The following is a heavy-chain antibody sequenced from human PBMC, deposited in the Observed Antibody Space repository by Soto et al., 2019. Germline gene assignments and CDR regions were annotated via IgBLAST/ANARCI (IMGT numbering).Heavy chain of an antibody. J-gene: IGHJ4*02. CDR2: IIPILGIA. V-gene: IGHV1-69*08. Sequence: QVQLVQSGAEVKKPGSSVKVSCKASGGTFSSYTISWVRQAPGQGLEWMGRIIPILGIANYAQKFQGRVTITADKSTSTAYMELSSLRSEDTAVYYCARDSGYSGYDLAMGFDYWGQGTLVTVSS. CDR3: ARDSGYSGYDLAMGFDY. CDR1: GGTFSSYT. D-gene: IGHD5-12*01.